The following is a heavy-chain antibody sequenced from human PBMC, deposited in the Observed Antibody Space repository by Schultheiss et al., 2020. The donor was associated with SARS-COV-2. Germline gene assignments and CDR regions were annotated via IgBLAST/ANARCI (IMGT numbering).Heavy chain of an antibody. CDR1: GFTFSSYA. J-gene: IGHJ4*02. V-gene: IGHV3-48*01. Sequence: GGSLRLSCAASGFTFSSYAMNWVRQAPGKGLEWVSYISSSSSTIYYADSVKGRFTISRDNSKNTLYLEMNSLRTEDTALYYCARGGIVGAVNSFDHWGQGALVTVSS. CDR3: ARGGIVGAVNSFDH. D-gene: IGHD1-26*01. CDR2: ISSSSSTI.